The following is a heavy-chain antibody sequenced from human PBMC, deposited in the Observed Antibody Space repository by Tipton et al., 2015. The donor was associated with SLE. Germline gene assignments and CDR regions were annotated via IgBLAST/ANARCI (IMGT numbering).Heavy chain of an antibody. CDR1: GGSINDYY. Sequence: TLSLTCIVSGGSINDYYWGWIRQSPGKGLEWIASIYDSGSNYNPSLKNRVTISLDTSKSQFSLRLTPVTAADTAVYYCARHERWPHFDYWGQGTLVTVSS. J-gene: IGHJ4*02. V-gene: IGHV4-59*01. CDR3: ARHERWPHFDY. D-gene: IGHD6-19*01. CDR2: IYDSGS.